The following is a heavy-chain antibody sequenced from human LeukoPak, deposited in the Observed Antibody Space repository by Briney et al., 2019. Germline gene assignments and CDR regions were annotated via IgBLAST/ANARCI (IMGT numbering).Heavy chain of an antibody. D-gene: IGHD4-11*01. CDR3: ARESRYSNTPVDY. CDR2: IYYSGST. V-gene: IGHV4-39*07. Sequence: SETLSLTCTVSGGSISDSTYYWGWIRQPPGKGLEWIGIIYYSGSTYYNPSLKSRVTMSVDTSKNQFSLKLSSVTAADTAVYYCARESRYSNTPVDYWGQGTLVTVSS. J-gene: IGHJ4*02. CDR1: GGSISDSTYY.